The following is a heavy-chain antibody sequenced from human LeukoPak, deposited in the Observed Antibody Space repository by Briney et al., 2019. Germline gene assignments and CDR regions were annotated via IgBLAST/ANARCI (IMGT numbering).Heavy chain of an antibody. CDR2: ISSSGSTI. V-gene: IGHV3-48*03. CDR1: GFTFSSYE. J-gene: IGHJ6*03. Sequence: GGSLRLSCAASGFTFSSYEMNWVRQAPGKGLEWVSYISSSGSTIYYADSVKGRFTISRDNAKNSLYLQMNSLRAEDTAVYYCARSRHYYDSSGYYLYYYYMDVWGKGTTVTVSS. CDR3: ARSRHYYDSSGYYLYYYYMDV. D-gene: IGHD3-22*01.